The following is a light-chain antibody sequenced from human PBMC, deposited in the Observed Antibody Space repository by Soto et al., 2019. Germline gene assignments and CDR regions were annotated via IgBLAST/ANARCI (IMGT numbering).Light chain of an antibody. J-gene: IGKJ5*01. CDR2: KAS. CDR1: QTISSW. CDR3: QQSSSSPIT. Sequence: DIQMTQSPSTLSASVGDRVTITCRASQTISSWLAWYQQKPGKAPKLLIYKASILQSGVPSRFSGSGSGTDFTLTISRLEAEDFAVYYCQQSSSSPITFGQGTRLEIK. V-gene: IGKV1-5*03.